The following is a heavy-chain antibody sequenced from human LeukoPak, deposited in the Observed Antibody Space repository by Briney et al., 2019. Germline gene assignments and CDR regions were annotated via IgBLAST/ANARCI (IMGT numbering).Heavy chain of an antibody. CDR1: GGSISSSNW. J-gene: IGHJ4*02. V-gene: IGHV4-4*02. Sequence: SETLSLTCAVSGGSISSSNWWSWVRQPPGKGLEWIGEIYRSGSTNYNPSLKSRVTISVDKSKNQFSLKLSSVTAADTAVYYCARVPVAAAGTPPDYWGQGTLVTVSS. CDR2: IYRSGST. D-gene: IGHD6-13*01. CDR3: ARVPVAAAGTPPDY.